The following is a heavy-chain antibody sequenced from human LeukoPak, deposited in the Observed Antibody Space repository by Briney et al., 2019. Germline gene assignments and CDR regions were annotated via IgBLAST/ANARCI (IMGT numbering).Heavy chain of an antibody. V-gene: IGHV3-74*01. Sequence: GGSLRLSCAASGFSFSNYWMHWVRQAPGKGLVWVSRISSDGSDTIYADSVKGRFTMSRDNAKNTLYLQMNSLRAEDTAVYYCAKDRGDSSGYSDAFDIWGQGTMVTVSS. CDR3: AKDRGDSSGYSDAFDI. J-gene: IGHJ3*02. CDR1: GFSFSNYW. D-gene: IGHD3-22*01. CDR2: ISSDGSDT.